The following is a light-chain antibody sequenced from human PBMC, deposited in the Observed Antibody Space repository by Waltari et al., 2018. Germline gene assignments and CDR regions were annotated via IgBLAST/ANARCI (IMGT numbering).Light chain of an antibody. CDR3: QQYYSIPPT. J-gene: IGKJ1*01. V-gene: IGKV4-1*01. Sequence: DIVMTQSPDSLAVSLGERATINCKSSQSVLYSSNNKNYLAWYQQKPGQPPKLLIYWASTRESGVPDRFSGSGSATDFTLTISSVQAEDGAVYYCQQYYSIPPTFGQGTKVEIK. CDR2: WAS. CDR1: QSVLYSSNNKNY.